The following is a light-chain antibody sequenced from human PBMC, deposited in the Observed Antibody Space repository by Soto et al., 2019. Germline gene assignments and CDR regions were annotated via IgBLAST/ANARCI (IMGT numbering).Light chain of an antibody. CDR3: QQYYTIPYT. CDR2: WAS. J-gene: IGKJ2*01. CDR1: QSVLYSSNNRDY. Sequence: DIVMTQSPDSLAVSLGERATINCKSSQSVLYSSNNRDYLAWYQQKPGQPPKLLVYWASSRESGVPDRFSGSGSGTDFTLSISSLQAEDEAIYYCQQYYTIPYTFGQGTKLEIK. V-gene: IGKV4-1*01.